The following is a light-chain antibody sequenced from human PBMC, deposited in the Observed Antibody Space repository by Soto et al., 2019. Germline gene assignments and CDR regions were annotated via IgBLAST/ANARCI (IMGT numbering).Light chain of an antibody. J-gene: IGLJ1*01. CDR3: SSYTDSAAYV. V-gene: IGLV2-14*01. Sequence: QSALTQPASVSGSPGQSITISCTGTSSDVGGYNYVSWYQLHPGRAPKLMVYEVSNRPSGVSNRFSGSKSGNTASLTISGPQSEDEADYYCSSYTDSAAYVFGTGTKLTVL. CDR1: SSDVGGYNY. CDR2: EVS.